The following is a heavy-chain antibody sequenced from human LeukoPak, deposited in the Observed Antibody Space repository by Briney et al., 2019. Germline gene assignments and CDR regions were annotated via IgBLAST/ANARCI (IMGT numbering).Heavy chain of an antibody. D-gene: IGHD6-19*01. Sequence: GGSLRLSCAASGFTFETFGMHWVRQAPGKGLEWVTFIRYNGNDNYNADSVKGRFTISRDNSKNMLYLQMNSLRAEDTAVYYCAKQYSSDWNGLAEYFQHWGQGTLLTVSS. CDR2: IRYNGNDN. V-gene: IGHV3-30*02. CDR3: AKQYSSDWNGLAEYFQH. CDR1: GFTFETFG. J-gene: IGHJ1*01.